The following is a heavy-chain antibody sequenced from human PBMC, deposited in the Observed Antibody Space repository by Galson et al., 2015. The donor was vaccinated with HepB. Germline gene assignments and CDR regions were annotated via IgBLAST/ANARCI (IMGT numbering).Heavy chain of an antibody. CDR2: MDPNSGNT. CDR1: GYTFTSYD. Sequence: SVKVSCKASGYTFTSYDINWVRQATGQGLEWMGWMDPNSGNTGYAQKFQGRVTMTRNTSISTAYMELSSLRSEDTAVYYCARGRGYCTGGVCYTYYYYMDVWGKGTTVTVSS. D-gene: IGHD2-8*02. CDR3: ARGRGYCTGGVCYTYYYYMDV. V-gene: IGHV1-8*01. J-gene: IGHJ6*03.